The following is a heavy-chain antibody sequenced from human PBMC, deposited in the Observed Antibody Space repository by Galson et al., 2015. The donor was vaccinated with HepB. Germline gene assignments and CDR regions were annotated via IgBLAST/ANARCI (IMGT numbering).Heavy chain of an antibody. D-gene: IGHD6-19*01. CDR3: ARDGIAVAGIRSFDY. CDR2: ISYDGSNK. J-gene: IGHJ4*02. CDR1: GFTFSSYA. Sequence: SLRLSCAASGFTFSSYAMHWVRQAPGKGLEWVAVISYDGSNKYYADSVKGRFTISRDNSKNTLYLQMNSLRAEDTAVYYCARDGIAVAGIRSFDYWGQGTLVTVSS. V-gene: IGHV3-30*04.